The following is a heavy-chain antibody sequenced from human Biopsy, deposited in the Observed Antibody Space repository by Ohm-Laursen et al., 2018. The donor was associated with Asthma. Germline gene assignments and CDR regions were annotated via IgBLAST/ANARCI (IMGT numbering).Heavy chain of an antibody. D-gene: IGHD3-22*01. CDR2: ISWNSGNI. CDR1: GFSFDDCA. V-gene: IGHV3-9*01. J-gene: IGHJ4*01. CDR3: AKSADYYDSTDYLDF. Sequence: SLRLSCAASGFSFDDCAMHWVRQAPGKGLEWVSSISWNSGNIDYAVSVKGRFTIPRDNAKNSLYLQMQSLRPEDTAFYYCAKSADYYDSTDYLDFWGRGTPVTVSS.